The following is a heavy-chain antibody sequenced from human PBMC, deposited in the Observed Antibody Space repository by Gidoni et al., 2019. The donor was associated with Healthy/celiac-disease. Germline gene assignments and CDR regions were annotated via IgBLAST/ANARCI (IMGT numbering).Heavy chain of an antibody. D-gene: IGHD3-22*01. CDR1: GFPFSSYA. Sequence: EVQLLESGGGLVQPGGSLRLSCAASGFPFSSYAMSWVPQAPGKGLEWVSAISGSGGSTYYADSVKGRFTISRDNSKNTLYLQMNSLRAEDTAVYYCAKYDSSGYYYSEYAFDIWGQGTMVTVSS. CDR3: AKYDSSGYYYSEYAFDI. CDR2: ISGSGGST. J-gene: IGHJ3*02. V-gene: IGHV3-23*01.